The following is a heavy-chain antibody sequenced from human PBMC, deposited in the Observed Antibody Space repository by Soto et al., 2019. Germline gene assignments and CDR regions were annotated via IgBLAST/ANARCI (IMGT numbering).Heavy chain of an antibody. CDR3: ARRGSGSDLDYHGFDG. D-gene: IGHD3-10*01. Sequence: EVQLVESGGGLVQPGGSLRLSCAGSALTASKNYMSWVRQPPGKGLEWVPVIYSGGTTYYADSVKDRFSISRDNSKSTAYLQMDNLKTGDTAVYYCARRGSGSDLDYHGFDGWGQGTTVTVSS. CDR1: ALTASKNY. J-gene: IGHJ6*02. V-gene: IGHV3-66*01. CDR2: IYSGGTT.